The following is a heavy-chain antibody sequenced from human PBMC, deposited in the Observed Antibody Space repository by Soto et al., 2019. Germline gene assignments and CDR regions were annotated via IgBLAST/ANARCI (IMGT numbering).Heavy chain of an antibody. CDR2: ISYDGSNK. J-gene: IGHJ6*02. CDR1: GFTFSSYG. V-gene: IGHV3-30*18. D-gene: IGHD2-2*01. CDR3: EKYTHGSPGRCYAAYGYYGTEV. Sequence: GGSLRLSCAACGFTFSSYGMHWVRQAPGKWLEWVAVISYDGSNKYYAYSVKGRFTISRDNSNNKLYLQMNSLRAEDTAVYYREKYTHGSPGRCYAAYGYYGTEVWCQRTPVTVSS.